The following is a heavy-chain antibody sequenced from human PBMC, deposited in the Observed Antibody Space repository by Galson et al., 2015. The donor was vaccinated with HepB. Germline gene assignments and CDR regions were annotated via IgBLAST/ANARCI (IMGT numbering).Heavy chain of an antibody. D-gene: IGHD3-3*01. CDR3: ARDSTYYNFWSGYQMGMDV. V-gene: IGHV3-33*01. J-gene: IGHJ6*02. CDR1: GFIFSRNG. Sequence: SLRLSCAASGFIFSRNGMHWVRQAPGKGLEWVAFIWYDGSNKYYADSVKGRFTISRDNSKNTVYLQMNSLRAEGTAVYYCARDSTYYNFWSGYQMGMDVWGQGTTVTVSS. CDR2: IWYDGSNK.